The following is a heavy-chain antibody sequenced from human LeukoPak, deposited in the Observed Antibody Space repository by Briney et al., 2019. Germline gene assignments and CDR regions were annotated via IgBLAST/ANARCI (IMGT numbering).Heavy chain of an antibody. D-gene: IGHD1-1*01. CDR1: GFDVSINY. CDR3: ARGFLQLTPYYFDY. J-gene: IGHJ4*02. Sequence: GGSLRLSCAASGFDVSINYMNWIRQSPEKGLEWVSIIHNGGNTYYAHSVKGRFTVSRDNSKNTVSLQMDSLRVDDTAVYFCARGFLQLTPYYFDYWGQGTLVTVSS. CDR2: IHNGGNT. V-gene: IGHV3-66*01.